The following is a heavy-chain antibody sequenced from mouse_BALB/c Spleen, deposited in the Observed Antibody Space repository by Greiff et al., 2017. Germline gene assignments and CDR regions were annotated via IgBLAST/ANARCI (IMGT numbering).Heavy chain of an antibody. CDR3: ARSGNYDDVYFDY. V-gene: IGHV1S56*01. J-gene: IGHJ2*01. Sequence: VQLQQSGPELVKPGASVRISCKASGYTFTSYYIHWVKQRPGQGLEWIGWIYPGNVNTKYNEKFKGKATLTADKSSSTAYMQLSSLTSEDSAVYFCARSGNYDDVYFDYWGQGTTLTVSS. CDR2: IYPGNVNT. D-gene: IGHD2-4*01. CDR1: GYTFTSYY.